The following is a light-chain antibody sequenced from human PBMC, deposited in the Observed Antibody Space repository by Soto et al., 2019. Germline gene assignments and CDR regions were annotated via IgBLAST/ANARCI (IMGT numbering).Light chain of an antibody. CDR3: SSFTSSSTQV. CDR2: EVY. V-gene: IGLV2-14*01. CDR1: SSDIGGYDY. J-gene: IGLJ3*02. Sequence: QSALTQPASVSGSLGQSITISCTGTSSDIGGYDYVSWYQQHPGKVPKLMIYEVYNRPSGVSNRFSGSKSANTASLTISGLQADDEADYYCSSFTSSSTQVFGGGTQLTVL.